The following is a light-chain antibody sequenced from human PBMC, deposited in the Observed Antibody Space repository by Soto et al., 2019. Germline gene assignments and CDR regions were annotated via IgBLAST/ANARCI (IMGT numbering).Light chain of an antibody. Sequence: EIVMTQSPATLSVSPGERATLSCRASQTISSNLAWYQQKPGQAPRVLIDGASTRATGIPARFSGSGSGTEFTLTLSSLQAEDFAVYSCQQYNNWLWTFGQGTKVEIK. CDR1: QTISSN. V-gene: IGKV3-15*01. CDR3: QQYNNWLWT. CDR2: GAS. J-gene: IGKJ1*01.